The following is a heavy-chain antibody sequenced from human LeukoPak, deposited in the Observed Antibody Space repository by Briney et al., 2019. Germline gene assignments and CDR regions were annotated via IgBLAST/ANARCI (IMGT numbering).Heavy chain of an antibody. J-gene: IGHJ4*02. CDR2: ISSSSSYI. CDR1: GFTFSSYS. Sequence: GGSLRLSCAASGFTFSSYSMNWVRQAPGKRLEWVSSISSSSSYIYYADSVKGRFTISRDNAKNSLYLQMNSLRAEDTAVYYCARDRLPSRYYDFWSGYDWGQGTLVTVSS. V-gene: IGHV3-21*01. CDR3: ARDRLPSRYYDFWSGYD. D-gene: IGHD3-3*01.